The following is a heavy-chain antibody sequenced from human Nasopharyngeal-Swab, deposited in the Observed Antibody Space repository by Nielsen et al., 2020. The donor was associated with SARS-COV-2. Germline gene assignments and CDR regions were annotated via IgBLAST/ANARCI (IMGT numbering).Heavy chain of an antibody. D-gene: IGHD6-13*01. V-gene: IGHV3-9*01. CDR3: ARGVGPQPLPSYFDY. CDR2: ISWNSGRI. CDR1: GFTYDDYA. Sequence: GGSLRLSCAASGFTYDDYAMHWVRQAPGKGLEWVSGISWNSGRIAYRDSVKGRFTISRDNAQNTLYLEMNSLTAEDTAVYYCARGVGPQPLPSYFDYWGQGTLVTVSS. J-gene: IGHJ4*02.